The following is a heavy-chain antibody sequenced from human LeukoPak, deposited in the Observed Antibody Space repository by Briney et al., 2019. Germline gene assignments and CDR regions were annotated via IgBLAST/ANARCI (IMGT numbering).Heavy chain of an antibody. CDR2: INGDGSST. Sequence: PGGSLRLSCAASGFTFSSHWMHWVRQAPGTGLVWVSRINGDGSSTTYADSAKGRFTVSRDNAKNTLYLQMNSLIAEDTAVYYCARVNRGSIWYIDFWGQGTLVPVSS. CDR1: GFTFSSHW. V-gene: IGHV3-74*01. J-gene: IGHJ4*02. CDR3: ARVNRGSIWYIDF. D-gene: IGHD6-13*01.